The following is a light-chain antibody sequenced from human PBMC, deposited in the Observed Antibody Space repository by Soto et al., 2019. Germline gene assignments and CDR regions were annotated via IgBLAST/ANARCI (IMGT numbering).Light chain of an antibody. CDR2: GAS. CDR3: QQYVTSPGT. Sequence: EIVLTQSPATLSLYPGERATLSCRTSQSVSNNYLAWYQQKPGQAPRLLLYGASTRAAGIPERFSGSGSGTDFTLTISRLEPEDFAVYYCQQYVTSPGTFGQGTKVDIK. J-gene: IGKJ1*01. CDR1: QSVSNNY. V-gene: IGKV3-20*01.